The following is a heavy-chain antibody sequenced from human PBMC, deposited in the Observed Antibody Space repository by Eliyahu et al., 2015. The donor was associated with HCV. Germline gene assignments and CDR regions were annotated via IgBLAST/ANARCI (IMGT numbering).Heavy chain of an antibody. J-gene: IGHJ4*02. CDR3: ARGPDSGDRAPYF. Sequence: QVQLQQWGAGLLKPSETLSLTCAVNGRSFSGYFWSWVRRPPGKGXEWIGEVNHGGSTKYNPSLKSRVAISIDTSKMQFSLQLRSVTAADTAIYYCARGPDSGDRAPYFWGQGNLVTVSS. CDR1: GRSFSGYF. D-gene: IGHD4-17*01. V-gene: IGHV4-34*01. CDR2: VNHGGST.